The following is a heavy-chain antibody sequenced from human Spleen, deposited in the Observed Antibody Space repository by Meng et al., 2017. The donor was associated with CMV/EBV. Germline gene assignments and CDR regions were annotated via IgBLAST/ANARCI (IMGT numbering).Heavy chain of an antibody. CDR2: INHSGST. CDR1: GGSLSGYY. D-gene: IGHD1-26*01. Sequence: QVQLRQRAAGLLKPSETLYLTCAVYGGSLSGYYWSWIRQPPGKGLEWIGEINHSGSTNYNPSLKSRVTISVDTSKNQFSLKLSSVTAADTAVYYCAGQISVGYFDYWGQGTLVTVSS. CDR3: AGQISVGYFDY. J-gene: IGHJ4*02. V-gene: IGHV4-34*01.